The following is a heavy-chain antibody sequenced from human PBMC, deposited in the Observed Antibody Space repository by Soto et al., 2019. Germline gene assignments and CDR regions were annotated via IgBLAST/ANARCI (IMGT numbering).Heavy chain of an antibody. Sequence: GGSLRLSCAASGFTFSSYGMHWVRQAPGKGLEWVAVTWYDGSNKYYADSVKGRFTISRDNSKNTLYLQMNSLRAEDTAVYYCARDIRYSSSWYNYYYYMDVWGKGTTVTVSS. CDR3: ARDIRYSSSWYNYYYYMDV. V-gene: IGHV3-33*01. CDR2: TWYDGSNK. J-gene: IGHJ6*03. D-gene: IGHD6-13*01. CDR1: GFTFSSYG.